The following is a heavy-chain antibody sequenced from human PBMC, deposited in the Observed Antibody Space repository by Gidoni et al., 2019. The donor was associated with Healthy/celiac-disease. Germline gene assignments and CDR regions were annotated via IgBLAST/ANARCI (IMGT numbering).Heavy chain of an antibody. D-gene: IGHD3-22*01. Sequence: EVQLLESGGGLVQPGGSLRLSCAASGFTFSSYAMSWVRQAPGKGLEWVSAISGSGGSTYYADPVKGRFTISRDNSKNTLYLQMNSLRAEDTAVYYCAKDQYYYDSSGSYDYWGQGTLVTVSS. CDR2: ISGSGGST. J-gene: IGHJ4*02. CDR1: GFTFSSYA. V-gene: IGHV3-23*01. CDR3: AKDQYYYDSSGSYDY.